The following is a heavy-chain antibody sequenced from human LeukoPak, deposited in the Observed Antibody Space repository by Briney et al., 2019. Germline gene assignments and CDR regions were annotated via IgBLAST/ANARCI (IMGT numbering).Heavy chain of an antibody. J-gene: IGHJ4*02. CDR2: IYYSGTT. CDR1: GVSISSYY. CDR3: ARQQVGAAKIYFDY. Sequence: PSETLSLTCTVSGVSISSYYWSWIRQPPGKGLEWIVYIYYSGTTNSNPSLNSRVTISVDKSKNQFSLKLSSVTAADTDVYYCARQQVGAAKIYFDYWGQGTLVTVSS. V-gene: IGHV4-59*08. D-gene: IGHD1-26*01.